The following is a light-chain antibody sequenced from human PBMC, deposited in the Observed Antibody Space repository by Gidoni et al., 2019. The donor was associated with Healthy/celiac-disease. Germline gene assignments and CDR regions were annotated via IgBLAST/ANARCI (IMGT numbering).Light chain of an antibody. J-gene: IGKJ4*01. V-gene: IGKV1-39*01. CDR2: AAS. CDR1: QSISSY. CDR3: QQSYSTPQALT. Sequence: DIQMTQSPSPLSASVGDRVTINCRASQSISSYLNWYQQKPGKAPKLLIYAASSLQSGVPSRFSGSGSGTDFTLTISSLQPEDFATYYCQQSYSTPQALTFGGGTKVEIK.